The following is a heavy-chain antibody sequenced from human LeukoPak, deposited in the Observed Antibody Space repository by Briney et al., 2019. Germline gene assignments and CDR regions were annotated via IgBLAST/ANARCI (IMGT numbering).Heavy chain of an antibody. J-gene: IGHJ4*02. CDR1: GLTFSSYS. V-gene: IGHV3-23*01. CDR3: AKRYYYDNSGLWDS. D-gene: IGHD3-22*01. CDR2: ITSSGGST. Sequence: GGSLRLSCAASGLTFSSYSMSCVRQAPEKGLEWVSAITSSGGSTYYVDFVKGRFTISRDNSKSTLYLQVNSLRAEDTAVYYCAKRYYYDNSGLWDSWGQGTLVTVSS.